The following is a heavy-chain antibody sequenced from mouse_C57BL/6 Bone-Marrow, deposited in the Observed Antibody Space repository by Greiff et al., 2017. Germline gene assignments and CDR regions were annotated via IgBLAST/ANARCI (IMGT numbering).Heavy chain of an antibody. J-gene: IGHJ4*01. CDR1: GYTFTSYW. CDR3: ARFYYGSLMDY. CDR2: IHPNSGST. V-gene: IGHV1-64*01. Sequence: SGAELVKPGASVKLSCKASGYTFTSYWMHWVKQRPGQGLEWIGMIHPNSGSTNYNEKFKSKATLTVDKSSSTAYMQLSSLTSEDSAVXYCARFYYGSLMDYWGQGTSVTVSS. D-gene: IGHD1-1*01.